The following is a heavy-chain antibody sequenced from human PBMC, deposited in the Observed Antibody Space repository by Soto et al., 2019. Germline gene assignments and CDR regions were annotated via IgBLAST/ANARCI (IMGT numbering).Heavy chain of an antibody. Sequence: ASVKVSCKASGYTFTSYYMHWVRQAPGQGLEWMGIINPSGGSTSYAQKFQGRVTMTRDTSTSTVYMELSGLRSEDTAVYYCARDWLLWLKGYWFDPWGQGTLVTVSS. CDR3: ARDWLLWLKGYWFDP. CDR2: INPSGGST. V-gene: IGHV1-46*01. CDR1: GYTFTSYY. D-gene: IGHD3-10*01. J-gene: IGHJ5*02.